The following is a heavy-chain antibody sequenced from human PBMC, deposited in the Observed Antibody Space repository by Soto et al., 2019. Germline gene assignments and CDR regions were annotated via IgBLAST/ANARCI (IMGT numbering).Heavy chain of an antibody. J-gene: IGHJ6*03. Sequence: PWLSLRLSCGASGFTFSSYAMSWVRQAPGKGLEWVSAISGSGGSTYYADSVKGRFTISRDNSKNTLYLQMNSLRAEDAAVYYCAKIYYYYYYMDVWGKGTTVTVSS. CDR1: GFTFSSYA. V-gene: IGHV3-23*01. CDR3: AKIYYYYYYMDV. CDR2: ISGSGGST.